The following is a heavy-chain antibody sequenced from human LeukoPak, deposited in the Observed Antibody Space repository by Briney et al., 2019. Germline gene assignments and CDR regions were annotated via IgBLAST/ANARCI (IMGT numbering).Heavy chain of an antibody. CDR2: ISAYNGNT. CDR1: GYTFTSYG. CDR3: ARVVIDFWSGYYTTYYFDY. Sequence: ASVKVSCKASGYTFTSYGISWVRQAPGQGLEWMGWISAYNGNTNYAQKLQGRVTMTTDTSTSTAYMELRSLRPDDTAVYYCARVVIDFWSGYYTTYYFDYWGQGTLVTVSS. D-gene: IGHD3-3*01. J-gene: IGHJ4*02. V-gene: IGHV1-18*01.